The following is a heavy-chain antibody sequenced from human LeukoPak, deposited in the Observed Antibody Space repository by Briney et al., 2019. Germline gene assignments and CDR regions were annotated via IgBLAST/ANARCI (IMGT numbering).Heavy chain of an antibody. Sequence: ASVKVSCKASGYTFTGYYMHWVRQAPGQGLEWMGWMNPNSGNTGYAQKFQGRVTMTRNTSISTAYMELSSLRSEDTAVYYCAGGVIRPFDYWGQGTLVTVSS. CDR1: GYTFTGYY. CDR2: MNPNSGNT. J-gene: IGHJ4*02. V-gene: IGHV1-8*02. D-gene: IGHD2-21*01. CDR3: AGGVIRPFDY.